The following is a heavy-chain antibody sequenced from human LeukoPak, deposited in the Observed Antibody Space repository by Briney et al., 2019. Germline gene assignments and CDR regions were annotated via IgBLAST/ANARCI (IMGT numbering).Heavy chain of an antibody. V-gene: IGHV3-20*04. CDR3: ARRFLYSSSWFFDL. D-gene: IGHD6-13*01. J-gene: IGHJ4*02. CDR2: INWNGGNA. CDR1: GFTFDEYG. Sequence: PGGSLRLSCAASGFTFDEYGMNWVRQVPGKGLECVSGINWNGGNAGYADSVKGRFTISRDNAKNSLYLQMDSLTAEDTALYYCARRFLYSSSWFFDLWGQGTLVTVS.